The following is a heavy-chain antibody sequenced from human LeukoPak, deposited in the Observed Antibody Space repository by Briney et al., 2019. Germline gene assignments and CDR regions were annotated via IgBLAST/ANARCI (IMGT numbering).Heavy chain of an antibody. Sequence: ASVKVSCKASGGTFSSYAISWVRQAPGQGLEWMGGIIPIFGTANYAQKFQGRVTITADESTSTAYMELSSLRSEDTAVYYCASPTSSSSLPCYYYGMDVWGQGTTVTVSS. J-gene: IGHJ6*02. CDR1: GGTFSSYA. D-gene: IGHD6-6*01. CDR3: ASPTSSSSLPCYYYGMDV. CDR2: IIPIFGTA. V-gene: IGHV1-69*13.